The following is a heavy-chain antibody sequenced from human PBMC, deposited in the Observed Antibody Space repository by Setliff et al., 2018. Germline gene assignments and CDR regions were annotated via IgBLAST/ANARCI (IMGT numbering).Heavy chain of an antibody. CDR3: ARINFYVSSGFYYASDY. D-gene: IGHD3-22*01. CDR1: GYIFSDYG. V-gene: IGHV1-18*01. Sequence: GASVKVSCKSSGYIFSDYGITWVRQAPGQGLEWMGWANNNNFNTNYAQKFQGRVTMTIDTSTDTVYMELRSLKSDDTALYYCARINFYVSSGFYYASDYWGQGTLVTVSS. CDR2: ANNNNFNT. J-gene: IGHJ4*02.